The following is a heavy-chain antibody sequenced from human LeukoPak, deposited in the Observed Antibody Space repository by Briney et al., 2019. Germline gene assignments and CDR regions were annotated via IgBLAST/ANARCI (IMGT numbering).Heavy chain of an antibody. CDR1: GYTFTGYY. J-gene: IGHJ4*02. V-gene: IGHV1-2*02. D-gene: IGHD1-26*01. CDR2: INPNSGGT. CDR3: ARDLGGHHVGFDY. Sequence: ASVKVSCKASGYTFTGYYMHWVRQAPGQGLEWMGWINPNSGGTNYAQKFQGRVTITADKSTSTAYMELSSLRSEDTAVYYCARDLGGHHVGFDYWGQGTLVTVSS.